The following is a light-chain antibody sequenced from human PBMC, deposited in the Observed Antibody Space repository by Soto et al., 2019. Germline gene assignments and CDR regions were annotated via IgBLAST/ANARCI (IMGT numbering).Light chain of an antibody. CDR3: QSYYSSDVV. Sequence: NFMLTQPHSVSESPGKTVSISCTRSSGDIANNYVQWFQQRPGSAPTTVIYKDDQRPSGVPDRFSGSIDSSSNSASLTISGLKTGDEADYFCQSYYSSDVVFGGGTKLTVL. CDR1: SGDIANNY. V-gene: IGLV6-57*04. J-gene: IGLJ2*01. CDR2: KDD.